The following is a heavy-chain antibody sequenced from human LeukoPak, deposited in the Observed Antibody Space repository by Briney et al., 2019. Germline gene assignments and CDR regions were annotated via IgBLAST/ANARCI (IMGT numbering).Heavy chain of an antibody. Sequence: PGGSLRLSCAASGFTFSVYGMHWVRQAPGKGLEWVAVISYDGSSKYYADSVKGRFTIYRDNSKNTLFVQMDSLRAEDTAVYYCAREDTAMLSPFDYWGQGTLVTVSS. CDR3: AREDTAMLSPFDY. D-gene: IGHD5-18*01. CDR1: GFTFSVYG. V-gene: IGHV3-30*03. CDR2: ISYDGSSK. J-gene: IGHJ4*02.